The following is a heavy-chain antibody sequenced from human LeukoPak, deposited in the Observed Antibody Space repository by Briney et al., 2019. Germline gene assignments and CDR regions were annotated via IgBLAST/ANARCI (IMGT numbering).Heavy chain of an antibody. CDR1: GFTFSSYS. CDR2: ISSSSSYI. CDR3: ARDSLSNYYDSSGLNWFDP. V-gene: IGHV3-21*01. J-gene: IGHJ5*02. D-gene: IGHD3-22*01. Sequence: GGSLRLSCAASGFTFSSYSMNWVRQAPGKGLEWVSSISSSSSYIYYADSVKGRFTTSRDNAKNSLYLQMNSLRAEDTAVYYCARDSLSNYYDSSGLNWFDPWGQGTLVTVSS.